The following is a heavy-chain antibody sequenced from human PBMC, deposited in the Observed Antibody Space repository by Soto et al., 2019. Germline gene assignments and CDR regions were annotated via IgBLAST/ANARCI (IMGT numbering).Heavy chain of an antibody. CDR1: RGTFSSYA. CDR3: ARGKKGKLPLGWFDP. V-gene: IGHV1-69*06. D-gene: IGHD2-15*01. J-gene: IGHJ5*02. CDR2: IIPIFGTA. Sequence: SVKVSCKASRGTFSSYAISCVRQAPGQGLEWMGGIIPIFGTANYAQKFQGRVTITADKSTSTAYMELSSLRSEDTAVYYCARGKKGKLPLGWFDPWGQGTLVTVSS.